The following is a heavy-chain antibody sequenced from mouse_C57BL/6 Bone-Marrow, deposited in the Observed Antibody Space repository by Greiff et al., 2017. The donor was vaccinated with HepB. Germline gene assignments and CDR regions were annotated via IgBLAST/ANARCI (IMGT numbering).Heavy chain of an antibody. Sequence: QVQLQQPGAELVKPGASVKLSCKASGYTFTSYWMQWVKQRPGQGLEWIGEIDPTDSYTNYNQKFKGKATLTVDTSSTTAYMQLSSLTSEDSAVYYCGRSGVLAAYWGQGTLVTVSA. D-gene: IGHD3-1*01. V-gene: IGHV1-50*01. CDR2: IDPTDSYT. CDR3: GRSGVLAAY. J-gene: IGHJ3*01. CDR1: GYTFTSYW.